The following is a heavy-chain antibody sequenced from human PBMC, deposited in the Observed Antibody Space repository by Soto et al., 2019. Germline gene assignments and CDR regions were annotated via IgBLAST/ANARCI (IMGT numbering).Heavy chain of an antibody. CDR3: VRDYYDTRGYPNPFDM. J-gene: IGHJ3*02. D-gene: IGHD3-16*01. Sequence: GGSLRLSCAASGFTLSRHTMNWVRQAPGKGLEWVSFIGSRTSDIYYADSVKGRFTISRDNAKNSLYLDLTRLRAEDTAVYFCVRDYYDTRGYPNPFDMWGQGTMVTVSS. CDR1: GFTLSRHT. V-gene: IGHV3-21*01. CDR2: IGSRTSDI.